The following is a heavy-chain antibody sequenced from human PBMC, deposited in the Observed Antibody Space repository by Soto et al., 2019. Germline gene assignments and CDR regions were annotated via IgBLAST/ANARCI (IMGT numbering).Heavy chain of an antibody. Sequence: QVQLQESGPGLVKPSETLSLTCTVSGGSISSYYWSWIRQPPGKGLEWIGYIYYSGSTNYNPSLKSRVTISVDTSKNQFSLKLSSVTAADTAVYYCARQGSIRGYCSGGSCYGSYYYYMDVWGKGTTVTVSS. D-gene: IGHD2-15*01. CDR3: ARQGSIRGYCSGGSCYGSYYYYMDV. J-gene: IGHJ6*03. CDR2: IYYSGST. CDR1: GGSISSYY. V-gene: IGHV4-59*08.